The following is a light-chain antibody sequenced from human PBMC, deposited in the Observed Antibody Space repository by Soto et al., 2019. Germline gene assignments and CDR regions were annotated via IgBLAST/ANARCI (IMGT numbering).Light chain of an antibody. CDR1: QSVSSIY. CDR2: GAS. CDR3: QQFGTSPPST. Sequence: EIVLTQSPGTLSLSPGERATLSCRASQSVSSIYFAWYQQKPGQAPRLPIYGASSRATGIPDRFSGSGSGTDFTLTISRPEPEDFAVYYCQQFGTSPPSTFGQGTRLEI. J-gene: IGKJ5*01. V-gene: IGKV3-20*01.